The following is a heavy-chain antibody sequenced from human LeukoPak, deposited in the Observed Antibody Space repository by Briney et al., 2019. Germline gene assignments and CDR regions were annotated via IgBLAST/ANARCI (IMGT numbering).Heavy chain of an antibody. CDR1: GYTLTELS. Sequence: ASAKVSCKVSGYTLTELSMHWVRQAPGKGLEWMGGFDPEDGETIYAQKFQGRVTMTEDTSTDTAYMELSSLRSEDTAVYYCATDSKWLGYFDYWGQGTLVTVSS. D-gene: IGHD6-19*01. V-gene: IGHV1-24*01. J-gene: IGHJ4*02. CDR2: FDPEDGET. CDR3: ATDSKWLGYFDY.